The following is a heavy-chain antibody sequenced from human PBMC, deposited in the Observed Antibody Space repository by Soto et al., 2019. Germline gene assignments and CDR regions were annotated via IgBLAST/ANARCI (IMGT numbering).Heavy chain of an antibody. Sequence: QVQLQQWGAGLLKPSETLSLTCAVYGGSFSGNYWSWIRQPPGKGLEWIGEISHSGSTSYSPSLKSRVTMSVDTSKSQFSLKLSALTAADTAVYYCARARWFDHCGQGTLVTVSS. CDR1: GGSFSGNY. CDR3: ARARWFDH. J-gene: IGHJ5*02. CDR2: ISHSGST. V-gene: IGHV4-34*02.